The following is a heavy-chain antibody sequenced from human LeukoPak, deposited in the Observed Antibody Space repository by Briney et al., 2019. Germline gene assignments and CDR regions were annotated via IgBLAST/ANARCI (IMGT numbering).Heavy chain of an antibody. CDR1: GFTFSSYT. CDR3: ARCRMGYNAFDI. V-gene: IGHV3-21*01. CDR2: ISSSSTYI. Sequence: KSGGSLRLSCAASGFTFSSYTMNWVRQAPGKGLEWVSSISSSSTYIYYADSVKGRFTISRDNAKNSLYLQVNSLRAEDTAVYYCARCRMGYNAFDIWGQGTMVTVSS. D-gene: IGHD5-18*01. J-gene: IGHJ3*02.